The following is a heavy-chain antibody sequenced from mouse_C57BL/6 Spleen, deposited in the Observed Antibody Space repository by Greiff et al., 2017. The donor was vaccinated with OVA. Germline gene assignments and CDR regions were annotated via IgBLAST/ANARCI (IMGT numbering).Heavy chain of an antibody. CDR3: TGVYYSNYWFAY. CDR2: IYPGNSDT. V-gene: IGHV1-5*01. D-gene: IGHD2-5*01. J-gene: IGHJ3*01. Sequence: VQLQQSGTVLARPGASVKMSCKTSGYTFTSYWMHWVKQRPGQGLEWIGAIYPGNSDTSYNQKFKGKAKLTAVTSASTAYMELSSLTNEDSAVYYCTGVYYSNYWFAYWGQGTLVTVSA. CDR1: GYTFTSYW.